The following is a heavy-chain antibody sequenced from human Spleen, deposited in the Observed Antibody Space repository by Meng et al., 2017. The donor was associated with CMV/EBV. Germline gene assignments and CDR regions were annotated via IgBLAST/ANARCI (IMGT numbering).Heavy chain of an antibody. V-gene: IGHV4-31*03. CDR3: ARMLGQGALDI. J-gene: IGHJ3*02. CDR1: GGSISSGGYY. CDR2: INYSLST. Sequence: SETLSLTCTVSGGSISSGGYYWSWIRQHPGKGLEWIGYINYSLSTYYNPSLKSRVTISADTSKNQFSLKLSSVTAADTAVYHCARMLGQGALDIWGQGTVVTVSS. D-gene: IGHD2-8*01.